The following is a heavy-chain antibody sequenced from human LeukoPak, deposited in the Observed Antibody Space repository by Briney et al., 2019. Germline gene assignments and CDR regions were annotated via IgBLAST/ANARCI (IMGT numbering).Heavy chain of an antibody. CDR1: GYSISSGYY. CDR3: ASYDFWSGSY. CDR2: IYHSGST. V-gene: IGHV4-38-2*01. J-gene: IGHJ4*02. Sequence: SETLSLTCAVSGYSISSGYYWGWIRQPPGKGLEWIGSIYHSGSTYYKPSVKSRVTISVDTSKAQFSLKLSSVTAADTAVYYCASYDFWSGSYWGQGTLVTVSS. D-gene: IGHD3-3*01.